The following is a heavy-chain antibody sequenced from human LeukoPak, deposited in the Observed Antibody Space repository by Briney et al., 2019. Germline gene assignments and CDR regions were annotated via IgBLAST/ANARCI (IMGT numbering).Heavy chain of an antibody. Sequence: GGSLRLSCAASGFTFSNAWMSWVRQAPGKGLEWVGRIKSKTDGGTTDYAAPVKGRFTISRDDSINTLYLQMNSLKTEDTAVYYCTTVYCSGGSCYPHFDYWGQGTLVTVSS. CDR1: GFTFSNAW. CDR2: IKSKTDGGTT. CDR3: TTVYCSGGSCYPHFDY. D-gene: IGHD2-15*01. V-gene: IGHV3-15*01. J-gene: IGHJ4*02.